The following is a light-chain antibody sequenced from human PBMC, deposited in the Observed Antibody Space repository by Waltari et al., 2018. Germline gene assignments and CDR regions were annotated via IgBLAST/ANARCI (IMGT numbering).Light chain of an antibody. J-gene: IGKJ2*02. V-gene: IGKV3-20*01. CDR2: GAS. CDR3: HQYVSSWT. CDR1: QSVSSSY. Sequence: EIVLTQSPGTLSLSPGERATLSRRASQSVSSSYLAWYQQKPGQAPRLLIYGASSRATGIPDRFSGSGSGTDFTLTISRLEPEDFAVYYCHQYVSSWTFGQGTKLEIK.